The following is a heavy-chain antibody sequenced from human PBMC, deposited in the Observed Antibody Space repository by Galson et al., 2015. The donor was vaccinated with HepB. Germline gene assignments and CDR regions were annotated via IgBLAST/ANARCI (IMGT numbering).Heavy chain of an antibody. CDR2: IDPSDSYP. CDR1: GYSFPSYW. D-gene: IGHD5-12*01. CDR3: ARLGFSGYDDAFDI. Sequence: QSGAEVKKPGESLRISSKGSGYSFPSYWISWVRQIPGKGLAWVGRIDPSDSYPIHSPSFQGHVTISADKSISTASLQWSSLKASDTAIYYCARLGFSGYDDAFDIWGQGTIVTVSS. J-gene: IGHJ3*02. V-gene: IGHV5-10-1*01.